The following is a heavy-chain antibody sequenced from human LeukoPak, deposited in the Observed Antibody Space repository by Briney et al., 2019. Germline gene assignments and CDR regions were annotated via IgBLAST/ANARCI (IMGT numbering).Heavy chain of an antibody. CDR1: GMRFSGYS. Sequence: GGSLRLTCVASGMRFSGYSMKWVRQAPGKGLEWVSYLGSSISYISYSDSVKGRFTISRDNAKNSLYLQMNSLRAEDTALYYCAREGFYPGLDIWGQGTTVTVSS. D-gene: IGHD2/OR15-2a*01. J-gene: IGHJ6*02. CDR2: LGSSISYI. CDR3: AREGFYPGLDI. V-gene: IGHV3-21*01.